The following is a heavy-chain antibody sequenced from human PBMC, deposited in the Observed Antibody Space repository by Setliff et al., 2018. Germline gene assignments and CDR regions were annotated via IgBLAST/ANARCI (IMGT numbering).Heavy chain of an antibody. CDR3: ARRVGSVGIQLPDY. V-gene: IGHV1-8*02. CDR2: MNPNSGNT. J-gene: IGHJ4*02. Sequence: ASVKVSCKASGYTFTGYYMRWVRQAPGQGLEWMGWMNPNSGNTGYAQKFQGRVTMTRNTSISTAYMELSSLRSEDTAVYYCARRVGSVGIQLPDYWGQGTLVTVSS. D-gene: IGHD5-18*01. CDR1: GYTFTGYY.